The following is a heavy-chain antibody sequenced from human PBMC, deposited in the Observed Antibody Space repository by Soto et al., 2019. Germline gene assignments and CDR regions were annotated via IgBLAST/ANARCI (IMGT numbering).Heavy chain of an antibody. CDR3: TTEDSSGLKVDY. J-gene: IGHJ4*02. CDR1: GFTFSNAW. Sequence: GGSLRLSCAASGFTFSNAWMSWVRQAPGKGLEWVGRIKSKTDGGTTDYAAPVKGRFTISRDDSKNTLYLQMNSLKTEDTAVYYCTTEDSSGLKVDYWGQGTLVTVSS. V-gene: IGHV3-15*01. CDR2: IKSKTDGGTT. D-gene: IGHD3-22*01.